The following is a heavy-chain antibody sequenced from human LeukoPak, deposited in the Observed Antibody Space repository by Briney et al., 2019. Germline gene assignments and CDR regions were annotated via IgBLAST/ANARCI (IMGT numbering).Heavy chain of an antibody. CDR3: ASSTIFGVVIPGY. CDR2: INPNSGGT. Sequence: ASVKVSCKASGYTFTVYYVHGVRQAPGQGREWMGWINPNSGGTNYAQKFQGRVTVTRDTSISTAYMELSRLRSDDTAVYYCASSTIFGVVIPGYWGQGTLVTVSS. CDR1: GYTFTVYY. V-gene: IGHV1-2*02. J-gene: IGHJ4*02. D-gene: IGHD3-3*01.